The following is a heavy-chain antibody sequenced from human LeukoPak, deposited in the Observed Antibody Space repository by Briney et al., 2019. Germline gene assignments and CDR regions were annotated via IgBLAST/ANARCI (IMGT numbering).Heavy chain of an antibody. CDR1: GGSISSYY. CDR2: IYYSGST. CDR3: AKTTNYHFWSGYYKDNWFDP. J-gene: IGHJ5*02. Sequence: SETLSLTCTVSGGSISSYYWSWIRQPPGKGLEWIGYIYYSGSTNYNPSLKSRVTISVDTSKNQFSLKLSSVTAADTAVYYCAKTTNYHFWSGYYKDNWFDPWGQGTLVTVSS. V-gene: IGHV4-59*01. D-gene: IGHD3-3*01.